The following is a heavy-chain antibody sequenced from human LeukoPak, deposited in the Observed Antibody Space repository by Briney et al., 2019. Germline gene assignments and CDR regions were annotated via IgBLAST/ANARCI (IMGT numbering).Heavy chain of an antibody. CDR2: IYHSGST. Sequence: PSETLSLTCTVSGDSISSSGYYWDWIRQPPGKGLEWIASIYHSGSTFYNPSLRSRVTMSVETSKNQFSLNLSSVTDADTAVYYCARDSGLLHGNSWQAFDIWGQGTMVTVSS. CDR3: ARDSGLLHGNSWQAFDI. J-gene: IGHJ3*02. D-gene: IGHD6-13*01. V-gene: IGHV4-39*07. CDR1: GDSISSSGYY.